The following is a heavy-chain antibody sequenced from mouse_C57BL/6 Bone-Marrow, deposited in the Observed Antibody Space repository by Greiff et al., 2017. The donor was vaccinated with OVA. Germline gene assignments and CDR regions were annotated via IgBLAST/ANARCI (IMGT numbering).Heavy chain of an antibody. Sequence: EVMLVESGEGLVKPGGSLKLSCAASGFTFSSYAMSWVRQTPEKRLEWVAYISSGGDYIYYADTVKGRFTISRDNARNTLYLQMSSLKSEDTAMYYCTRDPVNYYGSTDYAMDYWGQGTSVTVSS. CDR1: GFTFSSYA. D-gene: IGHD1-1*01. J-gene: IGHJ4*01. V-gene: IGHV5-9-1*02. CDR3: TRDPVNYYGSTDYAMDY. CDR2: ISSGGDYI.